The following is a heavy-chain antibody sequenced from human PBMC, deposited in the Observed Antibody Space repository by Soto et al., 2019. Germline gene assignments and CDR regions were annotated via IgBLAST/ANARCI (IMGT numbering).Heavy chain of an antibody. D-gene: IGHD5-18*01. CDR2: IKSKTDGGTT. CDR1: GFTFSNAW. Sequence: KPGGSLRLSCAASGFTFSNAWMSWVRQAPGKGLEWVGRIKSKTDGGTTDYAAPVKGRFTISRDDSKNTLYLQMNSLKTEDTAVYYCTGDTAMARYYYGMDVWGQGTTVTVSS. J-gene: IGHJ6*02. V-gene: IGHV3-15*01. CDR3: TGDTAMARYYYGMDV.